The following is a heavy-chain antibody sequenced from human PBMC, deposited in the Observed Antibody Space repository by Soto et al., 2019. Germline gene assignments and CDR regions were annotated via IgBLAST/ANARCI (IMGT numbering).Heavy chain of an antibody. Sequence: QVPLVQSGAEVKKPGSSVKVSCKASGGAFSSSAISWLRQAPGQGLEWMGGITPLFGTPDLAQKFQDRLTIAADESTSTVYMQLTSLRPEDTAVYYCAKLFRLAGGWFDPWGQGTLVTVFS. CDR3: AKLFRLAGGWFDP. J-gene: IGHJ5*02. D-gene: IGHD3-16*01. V-gene: IGHV1-69*01. CDR2: ITPLFGTP. CDR1: GGAFSSSA.